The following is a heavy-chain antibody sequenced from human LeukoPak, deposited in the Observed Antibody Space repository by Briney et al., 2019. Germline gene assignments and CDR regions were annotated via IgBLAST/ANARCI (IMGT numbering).Heavy chain of an antibody. D-gene: IGHD4-17*01. CDR2: IKEDGSEK. CDR3: ARDLRAGGTWSYGVYFDL. CDR1: RFTFSDYY. V-gene: IGHV3-7*01. Sequence: GSLRLSCAASRFTFSDYYMTWVRQALGRGLEWVANIKEDGSEKNYVDSVKGRFTISRDNAKNSVYLLLNSLTPEDTAVYYCARDLRAGGTWSYGVYFDLWGRGTLVTVSS. J-gene: IGHJ2*01.